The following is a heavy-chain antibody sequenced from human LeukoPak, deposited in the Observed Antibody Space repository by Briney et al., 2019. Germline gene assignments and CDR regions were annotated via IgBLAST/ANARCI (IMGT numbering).Heavy chain of an antibody. CDR1: GGSFSGYY. CDR3: ARQVGYYDFWSGYYEGPSDYMDV. CDR2: INHSGST. V-gene: IGHV4-34*01. D-gene: IGHD3-3*01. J-gene: IGHJ6*03. Sequence: SETLSLTCAVYGGSFSGYYWSWIRQPPGKGLEWIGEINHSGSTNYNPSLKSRVTISVDTSKNQFSLKLSSVTAADTAVYYCARQVGYYDFWSGYYEGPSDYMDVWGKGTTVTVSS.